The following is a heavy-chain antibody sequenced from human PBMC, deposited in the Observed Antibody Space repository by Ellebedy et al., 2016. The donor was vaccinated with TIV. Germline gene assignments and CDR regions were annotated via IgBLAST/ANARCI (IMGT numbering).Heavy chain of an antibody. J-gene: IGHJ2*01. D-gene: IGHD1-14*01. CDR2: IFMGGST. CDR1: GGSFNSYY. CDR3: ARLRQSRDRSHWYFDV. Sequence: GSLRLXXSVSGGSFNSYYWSWIRQSAGKGLEWIGRIFMGGSTSYNPSLKTRVTMSVDASTTQVSLKLSSVTAADTAVYFCARLRQSRDRSHWYFDVWGRGTLVTVSS. V-gene: IGHV4-4*07.